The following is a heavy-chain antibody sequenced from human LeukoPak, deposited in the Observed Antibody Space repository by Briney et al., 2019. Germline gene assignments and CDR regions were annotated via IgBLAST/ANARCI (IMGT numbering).Heavy chain of an antibody. V-gene: IGHV1-18*01. D-gene: IGHD3-16*02. Sequence: SVKVSCKASGYTLNSYGISWVRQAPGQGREWMGWISAYNGNTNYAQKLQGRVTMTTDTSTSTAYMELRSLSSDDNAVFYCAREPPTTGDYVWGSYRPFDFWGQGTLVTVSS. CDR3: AREPPTTGDYVWGSYRPFDF. CDR2: ISAYNGNT. CDR1: GYTLNSYG. J-gene: IGHJ4*02.